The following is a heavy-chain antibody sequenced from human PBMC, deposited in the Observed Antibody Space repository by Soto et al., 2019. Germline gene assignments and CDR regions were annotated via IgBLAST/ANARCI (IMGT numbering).Heavy chain of an antibody. D-gene: IGHD2-2*01. J-gene: IGHJ6*02. Sequence: QVQLQESGPGLVKPSQTLSLTCTVSGGSISSGSYYWSWIRQHPGKGLEWIGYIYYSGNTYYNPSLERRVVISVDTSKNQFSLKLSSVTAADTAVYYCARDLSVTRSHYYMDVWGQGTTVTVSS. CDR2: IYYSGNT. V-gene: IGHV4-31*03. CDR3: ARDLSVTRSHYYMDV. CDR1: GGSISSGSYY.